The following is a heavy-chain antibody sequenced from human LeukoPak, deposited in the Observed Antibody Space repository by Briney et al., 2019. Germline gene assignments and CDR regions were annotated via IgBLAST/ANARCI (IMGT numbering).Heavy chain of an antibody. V-gene: IGHV4-59*12. CDR1: GGSISSYY. CDR3: ARDAEYSYGYQQYYMDV. Sequence: SSETLSLTCTVSGGSISSYYWSWIRQPPGKGLEWIGYIYYSGSTNYNPSLKSRVTISVDTSKNQFSLKLSSVTAADTAVYYCARDAEYSYGYQQYYMDVWGKGTTVTVSS. CDR2: IYYSGST. J-gene: IGHJ6*03. D-gene: IGHD5-18*01.